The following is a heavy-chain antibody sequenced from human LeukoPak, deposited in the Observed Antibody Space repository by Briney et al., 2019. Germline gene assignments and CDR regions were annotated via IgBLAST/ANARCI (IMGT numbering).Heavy chain of an antibody. CDR1: GGSISSYY. Sequence: LETLSLTCTVSGGSISSYYWSWIRQPPGKGLEWIGYIYYSGSTNYNPSLKSRVTISVDTSKNQFSLKLSSVTAADTAVYYCARGDLPFDYWGQGTLVTVSS. CDR2: IYYSGST. J-gene: IGHJ4*02. V-gene: IGHV4-59*01. D-gene: IGHD3/OR15-3a*01. CDR3: ARGDLPFDY.